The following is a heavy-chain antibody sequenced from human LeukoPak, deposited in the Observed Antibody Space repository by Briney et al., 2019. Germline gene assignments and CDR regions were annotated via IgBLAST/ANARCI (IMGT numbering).Heavy chain of an antibody. CDR1: GGSISTYY. CDR3: ARLRNYSAPSYPYYHYMDV. CDR2: IYYSGST. D-gene: IGHD1-7*01. J-gene: IGHJ6*03. V-gene: IGHV4-59*01. Sequence: SETLSLTCTVSGGSISTYYWSWIRQPPGKGLEWIGYIYYSGSTNCKSSLKSRVTISVDTSKNQFSLKLSSVTAADTAVYYCARLRNYSAPSYPYYHYMDVWGKGTTVTVSS.